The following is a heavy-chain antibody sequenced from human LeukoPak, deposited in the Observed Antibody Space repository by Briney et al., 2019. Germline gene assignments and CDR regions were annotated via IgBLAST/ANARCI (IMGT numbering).Heavy chain of an antibody. V-gene: IGHV3-23*01. CDR1: GFTFSSYA. J-gene: IGHJ4*02. CDR3: AKWAPFRIAAAGLTYYFDY. CDR2: ISGSGGST. Sequence: PGGSLRLSCAASGFTFSSYAMSWVRQAPGKGLEWVSAISGSGGSTYYADSVKGRFTISRDNSKNTLYLQMNSLRAEDTAVYYCAKWAPFRIAAAGLTYYFDYWGQGTLVTVSS. D-gene: IGHD6-13*01.